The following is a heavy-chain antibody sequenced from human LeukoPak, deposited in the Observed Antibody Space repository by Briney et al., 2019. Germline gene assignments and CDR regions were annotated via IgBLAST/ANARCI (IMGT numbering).Heavy chain of an antibody. CDR3: AGERGEEYSSGWYKRNYFDN. V-gene: IGHV4-4*02. J-gene: IGHJ4*02. CDR2: IYHSGST. CDR1: GGSISSSNW. D-gene: IGHD6-19*01. Sequence: SGTLSLTCVVSGGSISSSNWWSWVRQPPGKGLEWIGEIYHSGSTNYNPSLKSRVTISVDKSKNQFSLKLSSVTAADTAVYYCAGERGEEYSSGWYKRNYFDNWGQGIRVTVSS.